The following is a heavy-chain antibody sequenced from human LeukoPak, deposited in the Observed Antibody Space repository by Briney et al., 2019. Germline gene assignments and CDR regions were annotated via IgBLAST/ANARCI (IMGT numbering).Heavy chain of an antibody. CDR1: SDSINYYY. Sequence: PSETLSLTCGVPSDSINYYYWNWIRQPPGKELEWIAYTHYTGNTKSNPSLKSRVTTSVDTSKSQFSLKLSSVTAADTAVYYCAKWSSTLKAFDFWGQGILAIVSS. J-gene: IGHJ4*02. D-gene: IGHD2-8*01. V-gene: IGHV4-59*08. CDR3: AKWSSTLKAFDF. CDR2: THYTGNT.